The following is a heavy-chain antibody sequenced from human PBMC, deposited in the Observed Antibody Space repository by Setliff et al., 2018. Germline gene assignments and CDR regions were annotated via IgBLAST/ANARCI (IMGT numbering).Heavy chain of an antibody. D-gene: IGHD6-13*01. Sequence: GGSLRLSCAASGFTFSNDAMTWVRQAPGKGLEWVSIISSEGDSIYYADSVKGRFTISRDNSKSTLYLEMNSLRAEDTAVYYCAKCSSWHGHYPHFNYWGQGTLVTVSS. CDR2: ISSEGDSI. CDR1: GFTFSNDA. J-gene: IGHJ4*02. CDR3: AKCSSWHGHYPHFNY. V-gene: IGHV3-23*03.